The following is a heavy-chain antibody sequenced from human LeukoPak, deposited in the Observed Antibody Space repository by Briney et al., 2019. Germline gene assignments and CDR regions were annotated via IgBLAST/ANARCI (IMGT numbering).Heavy chain of an antibody. CDR3: ARGSYSSGWYVKNWFDP. J-gene: IGHJ5*02. CDR2: INHSGST. V-gene: IGHV4-34*01. CDR1: GGSFSGYY. D-gene: IGHD6-19*01. Sequence: SETLSLTCAVYGGSFSGYYWSWIRQPPGKGLEWIGEINHSGSTNYNPSLKSRVTISVDTSKNQFSLKLSSVTAADTAVYYCARGSYSSGWYVKNWFDPWGQGTLVTVSS.